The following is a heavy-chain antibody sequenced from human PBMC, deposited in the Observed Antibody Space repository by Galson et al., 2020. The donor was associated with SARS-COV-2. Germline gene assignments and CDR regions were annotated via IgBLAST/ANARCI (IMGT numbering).Heavy chain of an antibody. CDR1: GYTFTGYY. D-gene: IGHD6-19*01. V-gene: IGHV1-2*04. J-gene: IGHJ6*02. CDR2: INPNSGGT. CDR3: ARTGYSSGWYFNYGMDV. Sequence: ASVKVSCKASGYTFTGYYMHWVRQAPGQGLEWMGWINPNSGGTNYAQKFQGWVTMTRDTSISTAYMELSRLRSDDTAVYYCARTGYSSGWYFNYGMDVWGQGTTVTVSS.